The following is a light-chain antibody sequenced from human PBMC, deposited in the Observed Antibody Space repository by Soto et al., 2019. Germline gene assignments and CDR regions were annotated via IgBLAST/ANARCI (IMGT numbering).Light chain of an antibody. CDR2: DAS. V-gene: IGKV3-11*01. J-gene: IGKJ4*01. CDR3: QHRAHFPLT. Sequence: EIVLTQSPATQSLSPGERATLSCRASQSVSSYLAWYQQRPGQAPRLLIYDASNRATGVPARFSGSGSGTDFSLTLSTLAPESFAVSYCQHRAHFPLTFGGGAQLEI. CDR1: QSVSSY.